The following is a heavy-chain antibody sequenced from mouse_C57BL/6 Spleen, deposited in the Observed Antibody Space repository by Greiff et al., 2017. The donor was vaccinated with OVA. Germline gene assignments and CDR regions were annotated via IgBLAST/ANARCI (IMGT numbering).Heavy chain of an antibody. J-gene: IGHJ3*01. D-gene: IGHD1-1*01. CDR3: ARRDYGSSYWFAY. CDR1: GFTFSDYG. Sequence: EVQVVESGGGLVKPGGSLKLSCAASGFTFSDYGMHWVRQAPEKGLEWVAYISSGSSTIYYADTVKGRFTISRDNAKNTLFLQMTSLRSEDTAMYYCARRDYGSSYWFAYWGQGTLVTVSA. V-gene: IGHV5-17*01. CDR2: ISSGSSTI.